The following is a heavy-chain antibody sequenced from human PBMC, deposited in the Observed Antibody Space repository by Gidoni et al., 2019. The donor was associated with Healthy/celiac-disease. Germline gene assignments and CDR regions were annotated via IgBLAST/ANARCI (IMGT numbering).Heavy chain of an antibody. CDR3: ARLTDIVVVPAATREVGWFDP. CDR2: IYPGDSDT. J-gene: IGHJ5*02. V-gene: IGHV5-51*01. D-gene: IGHD2-2*01. Sequence: EVQLVQSGAEVKKPGESLKISCKGSGYSFTSYWIGWVRQMPGKGLEWMGIIYPGDSDTRYSPSFQGQVTISADKSISTAYLQWSSLKASDTAMYYCARLTDIVVVPAATREVGWFDPWGQGTLVTVSS. CDR1: GYSFTSYW.